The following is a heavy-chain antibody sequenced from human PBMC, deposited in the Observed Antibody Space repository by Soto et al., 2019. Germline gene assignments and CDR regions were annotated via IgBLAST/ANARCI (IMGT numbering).Heavy chain of an antibody. CDR1: GYTFYSHS. D-gene: IGHD5-18*01. Sequence: QAQLVQSGAEVRKPGASVKVSCKASGYTFYSHSSSWVRQAPGQGLQWMGRINADYGNTQYAQKFRGRVTMTTDTSTTTVYMELTNLRSHNTAVYYCARCIQGDYYYGMDVWGQGTTVTVSS. J-gene: IGHJ6*02. CDR3: ARCIQGDYYYGMDV. CDR2: INADYGNT. V-gene: IGHV1-18*01.